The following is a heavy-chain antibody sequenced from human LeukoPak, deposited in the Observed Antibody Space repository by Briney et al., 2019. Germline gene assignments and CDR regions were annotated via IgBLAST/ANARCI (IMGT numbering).Heavy chain of an antibody. CDR3: ARSGYSYGFGIIFDY. J-gene: IGHJ4*02. D-gene: IGHD5-18*01. CDR1: GGSLSSYY. Sequence: PSETLSLTCTVSGGSLSSYYWSWIRQPPGKGLEWIGYIYYSGSTNYNPSLKSRVTISVDTSKNQFSLKLSSVTAADTAVYYCARSGYSYGFGIIFDYWGQGTLVTVSS. CDR2: IYYSGST. V-gene: IGHV4-59*01.